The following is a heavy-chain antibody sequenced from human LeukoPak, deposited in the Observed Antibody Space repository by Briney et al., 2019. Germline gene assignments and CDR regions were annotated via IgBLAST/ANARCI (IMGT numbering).Heavy chain of an antibody. CDR1: GGSFSGYY. CDR3: ARRKGIVVSGFDY. J-gene: IGHJ4*02. CDR2: INHSGST. Sequence: SETLSLTCAVYGGSFSGYYWSWIRQPPGKGLEWIGEINHSGSTNYNPSLKSRVTISVDTSKDQFSLKLSSVTAADTAVYYCARRKGIVVSGFDYWGQGTLVTVSS. V-gene: IGHV4-34*01. D-gene: IGHD2-15*01.